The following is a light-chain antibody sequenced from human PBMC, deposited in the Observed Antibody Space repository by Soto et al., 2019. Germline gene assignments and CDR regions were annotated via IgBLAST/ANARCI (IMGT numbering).Light chain of an antibody. J-gene: IGKJ5*01. CDR3: QQYDNLPIT. CDR1: QDSRNY. V-gene: IGKV1-33*01. CDR2: DAS. Sequence: DTQITHSPSSLPASVGDRVTITSLASQDSRNYLNWYQHKPGKAPKLLIYDASSLETGVPSRFSGSGSGTDFTFTISSLHPEDIATYYCQQYDNLPITFGQGTRLEIK.